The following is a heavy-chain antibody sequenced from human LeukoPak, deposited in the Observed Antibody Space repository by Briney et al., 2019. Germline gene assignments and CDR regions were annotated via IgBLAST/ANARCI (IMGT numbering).Heavy chain of an antibody. CDR2: ISWNSGDI. CDR3: VKSGGYATAIRYFDL. CDR1: GFSFGGYA. D-gene: IGHD2-21*02. Sequence: PGGSLRLSCAASGFSFGGYALHWVRQAPGKGLEWVASISWNSGDIVHADSVKGRFTISRDNAKNSLYLQMDSLRTEDTALYYCVKSGGYATAIRYFDLWGRGILVTVSS. J-gene: IGHJ2*01. V-gene: IGHV3-9*01.